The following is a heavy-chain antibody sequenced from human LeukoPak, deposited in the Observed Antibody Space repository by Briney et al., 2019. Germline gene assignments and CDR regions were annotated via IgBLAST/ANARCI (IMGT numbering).Heavy chain of an antibody. D-gene: IGHD6-19*01. CDR1: GFTFSSFA. V-gene: IGHV3-64*04. CDR3: ARDRAVADGRLYY. Sequence: TGGSLRLSCSASGFTFSSFAMHWVRQAPGKGLEHVSAISSNGGSTYYADSVKGRFIISRDNSKNTVYLQMNSLRAEDTAVYYCARDRAVADGRLYYWGQGTLVTVSS. J-gene: IGHJ4*02. CDR2: ISSNGGST.